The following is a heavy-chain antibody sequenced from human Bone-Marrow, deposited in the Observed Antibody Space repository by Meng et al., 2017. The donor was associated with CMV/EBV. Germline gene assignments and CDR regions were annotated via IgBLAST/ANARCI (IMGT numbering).Heavy chain of an antibody. J-gene: IGHJ6*02. CDR1: GFTFSDHY. CDR2: ISGSGSTI. D-gene: IGHD2-2*01. Sequence: GGSLRLSCAASGFTFSDHYMSWIRQAPGKGLEWLSYISGSGSTIYYADSVNGRLTISRENATNSLSLQMNSLRAEDTAVYYCARRESYQQGYGMDVWGQGTTVTVSS. V-gene: IGHV3-11*01. CDR3: ARRESYQQGYGMDV.